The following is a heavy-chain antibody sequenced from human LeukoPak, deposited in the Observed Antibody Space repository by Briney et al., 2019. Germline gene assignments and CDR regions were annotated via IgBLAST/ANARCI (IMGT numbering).Heavy chain of an antibody. V-gene: IGHV3-23*01. Sequence: GGSLRLSCAASGFTFSSYAMSWVRQAPGKGLEWVSAISGSGGSTYYADSVKGRFTISRDNSKNTLYLQMNSLRAEDTAVYYYAREKNIGYYDSSGYCDYWGQGTLVTVSS. CDR2: ISGSGGST. CDR1: GFTFSSYA. D-gene: IGHD3-22*01. J-gene: IGHJ4*02. CDR3: AREKNIGYYDSSGYCDY.